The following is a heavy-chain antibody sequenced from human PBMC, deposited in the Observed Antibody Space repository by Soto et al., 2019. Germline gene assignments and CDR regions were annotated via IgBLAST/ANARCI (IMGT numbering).Heavy chain of an antibody. J-gene: IGHJ4*02. D-gene: IGHD4-17*01. Sequence: ASVKVSCKASGYTFTGYYMHWVRQAPGQGLEWMGWINPNSGGTNYAQKFQGWVTMTRDTSISTAYMELSRLRSDDTAVYYCARDSGYGDYGYYFXYWGQGTLVTVSS. CDR2: INPNSGGT. V-gene: IGHV1-2*04. CDR3: ARDSGYGDYGYYFXY. CDR1: GYTFTGYY.